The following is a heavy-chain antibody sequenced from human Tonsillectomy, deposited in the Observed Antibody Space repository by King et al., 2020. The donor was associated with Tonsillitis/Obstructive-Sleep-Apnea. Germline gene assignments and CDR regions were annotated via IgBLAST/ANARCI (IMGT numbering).Heavy chain of an antibody. J-gene: IGHJ6*03. Sequence: TLKESGPALVKPTQTLTLTCTFSGFSLSTSGMCVSWIRQPPGKALEWLARIDWDDDKYYSTSLKTRLTISKDTSKNQVVLTMTNMAPVDTATYYCARIQRWDYYYYMDVWGKGTTVTVSS. CDR1: GFSLSTSGMC. D-gene: IGHD4-23*01. CDR3: ARIQRWDYYYYMDV. CDR2: IDWDDDK. V-gene: IGHV2-70*11.